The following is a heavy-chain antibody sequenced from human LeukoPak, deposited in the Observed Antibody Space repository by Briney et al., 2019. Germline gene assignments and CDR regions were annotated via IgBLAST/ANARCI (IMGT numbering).Heavy chain of an antibody. Sequence: PGGSLRLSCAASGFTFSSYSMNWVRLAPGKGLEWVSSISSSSSYIYYADSVKGRFTISRDNAKNSLYLQMNSLRAEDTAVYYCAKLPAASRIEFDPWGQGTLVTVSS. V-gene: IGHV3-21*01. CDR2: ISSSSSYI. J-gene: IGHJ5*02. CDR3: AKLPAASRIEFDP. CDR1: GFTFSSYS. D-gene: IGHD6-25*01.